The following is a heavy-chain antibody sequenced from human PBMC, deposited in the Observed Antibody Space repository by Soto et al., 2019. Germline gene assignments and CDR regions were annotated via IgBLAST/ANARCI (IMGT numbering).Heavy chain of an antibody. CDR1: GASINNFAYY. J-gene: IGHJ5*01. V-gene: IGHV4-39*01. CDR3: ARRERYYGSPGWFDP. Sequence: KASETLSLTCSVSGASINNFAYYWGWIRQPPGKGLEWIGTVYYNENTYYNPSLKSRVAISVDTAKNQFSLNLRSVTAADTAIYFCARRERYYGSPGWFDPWGQGTLVT. D-gene: IGHD3-10*01. CDR2: VYYNENT.